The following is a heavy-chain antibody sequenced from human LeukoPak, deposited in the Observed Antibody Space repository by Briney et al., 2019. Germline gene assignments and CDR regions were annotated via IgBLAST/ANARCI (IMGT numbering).Heavy chain of an antibody. J-gene: IGHJ4*02. D-gene: IGHD6-19*01. V-gene: IGHV3-23*01. CDR2: ISGSGGST. CDR3: AKVYSSGWYGSSRTTYFDY. CDR1: GFTFSSYA. Sequence: PGGSLRLSCAASGFTFSSYAMSWVRQAPGKGLEWVSAISGSGGSTYYADSVKGRFTISRDNSKNTLYLQMNSLRAEDTAVYYCAKVYSSGWYGSSRTTYFDYWGQGTLVTVSS.